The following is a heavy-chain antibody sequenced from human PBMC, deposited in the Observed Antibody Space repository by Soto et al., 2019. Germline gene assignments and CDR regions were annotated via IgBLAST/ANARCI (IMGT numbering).Heavy chain of an antibody. V-gene: IGHV1-69*13. J-gene: IGHJ6*02. D-gene: IGHD6-13*01. CDR2: IIPIFGTA. Sequence: SVKVSCKASGGTFSSYAISWVRQAPGQGLEWMGGIIPIFGTANYAQKFQGRVTITADESTSTAYMELSSLRSEDTAVYYCARAAAAAGIYYYYYGMDVWGQGTTVTV. CDR3: ARAAAAAGIYYYYYGMDV. CDR1: GGTFSSYA.